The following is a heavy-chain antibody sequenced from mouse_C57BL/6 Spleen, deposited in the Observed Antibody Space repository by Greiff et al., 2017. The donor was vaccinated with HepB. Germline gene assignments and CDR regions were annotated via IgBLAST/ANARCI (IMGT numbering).Heavy chain of an antibody. V-gene: IGHV3-6*01. CDR3: ARESPGTWFAY. Sequence: EVQLQESGPGLVKPSQSLSLTCSVTGYSITSGYYWNWIRQFPGNKLEWMGYISYDGSNNYNPSLKNRISITRDTSKNQFFLKLNSVTTEDTATYYCARESPGTWFAYWGQGTLVTVSA. CDR2: ISYDGSN. J-gene: IGHJ3*01. CDR1: GYSITSGYY.